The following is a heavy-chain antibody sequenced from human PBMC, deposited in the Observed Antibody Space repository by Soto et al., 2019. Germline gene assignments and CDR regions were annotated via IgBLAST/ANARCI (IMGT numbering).Heavy chain of an antibody. CDR1: GFTFSSYA. J-gene: IGHJ3*02. CDR3: AKCQTGVCRPEDAFDI. V-gene: IGHV3-23*01. CDR2: ISGSGGST. D-gene: IGHD2-8*01. Sequence: GGSLRLSCAASGFTFSSYAMSWVRQAPGKGLEWVSAISGSGGSTYYADSVKGRFTISRDNSKNTLYLQMNSLRAEDTAVYYCAKCQTGVCRPEDAFDIWGQGTMVTVSS.